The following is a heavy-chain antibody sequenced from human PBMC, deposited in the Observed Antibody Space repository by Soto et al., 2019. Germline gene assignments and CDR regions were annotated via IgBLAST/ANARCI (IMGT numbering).Heavy chain of an antibody. D-gene: IGHD5-18*01. CDR2: ISSSGSTI. CDR3: ARVVRDSYGLYYFDD. V-gene: IGHV3-11*01. Sequence: GGSLRLSCAASGFTFSDYYMSWIRQAPGKGLEWVSYISSSGSTIYYADSVKGRFTISRDNAKNSLYLQMNSLRAEDTAVYYCARVVRDSYGLYYFDDWGQGTLVTVSS. J-gene: IGHJ4*02. CDR1: GFTFSDYY.